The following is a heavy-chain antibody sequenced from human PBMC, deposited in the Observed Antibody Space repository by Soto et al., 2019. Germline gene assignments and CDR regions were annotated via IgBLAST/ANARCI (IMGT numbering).Heavy chain of an antibody. CDR2: ISDNGGST. CDR3: ARGDDETPVDY. J-gene: IGHJ4*02. V-gene: IGHV3-64*01. Sequence: PGGSLRLSCAASGFTFSSYAMHWVRQAPGKGLEYVSAISDNGGSTYYANSVKGRFSISRDNSKNTLFLRMGSLRAEDMAVYYCARGDDETPVDYWGQGTLVTVSS. CDR1: GFTFSSYA.